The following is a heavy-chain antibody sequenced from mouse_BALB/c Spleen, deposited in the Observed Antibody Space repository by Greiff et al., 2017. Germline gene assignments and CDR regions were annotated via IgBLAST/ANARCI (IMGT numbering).Heavy chain of an antibody. J-gene: IGHJ4*01. CDR2: INSNGGST. D-gene: IGHD2-4*01. V-gene: IGHV5-6-2*01. Sequence: VQLKESGGGLVKPGGSLKLSCAASGFTFSSYAMSWVRQTPEKRLELVAAINSNGGSTYYPDTVKGRFTISRDNAKNTLYLQMSSLKSEDTALYYCARQQKSGMITTRGVAMDYWGQGTSVTVSS. CDR3: ARQQKSGMITTRGVAMDY. CDR1: GFTFSSYA.